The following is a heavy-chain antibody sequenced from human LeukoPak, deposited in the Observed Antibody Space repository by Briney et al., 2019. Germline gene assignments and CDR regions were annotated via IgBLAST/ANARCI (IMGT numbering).Heavy chain of an antibody. CDR3: ARGYYDSSGPFDY. CDR1: GYTFTGYY. Sequence: VKVSCKASGYTFTGYYMHWVRQAPGQGLEWMGWINPNSGGTNYAQKFQGWVTMTRDTSISTAYMELSRLRSDDTAVYYCARGYYDSSGPFDYWGQGTLVTVSS. CDR2: INPNSGGT. V-gene: IGHV1-2*04. J-gene: IGHJ4*02. D-gene: IGHD3-22*01.